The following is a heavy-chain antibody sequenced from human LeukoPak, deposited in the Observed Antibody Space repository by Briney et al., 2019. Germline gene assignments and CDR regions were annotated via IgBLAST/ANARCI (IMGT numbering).Heavy chain of an antibody. D-gene: IGHD3-10*01. J-gene: IGHJ6*02. CDR2: IHSDGST. CDR3: ARDQVTMVRGVIYYYGMDV. Sequence: GGSLRLSCAASGFTVSSNYMSWVRQAPGKGLEWVSVIHSDGSTYYADSVKGRFTISRDNSKNTLYLQMNSLRAEDTAVYYCARDQVTMVRGVIYYYGMDVWGQGTTVTVSS. V-gene: IGHV3-66*01. CDR1: GFTVSSNY.